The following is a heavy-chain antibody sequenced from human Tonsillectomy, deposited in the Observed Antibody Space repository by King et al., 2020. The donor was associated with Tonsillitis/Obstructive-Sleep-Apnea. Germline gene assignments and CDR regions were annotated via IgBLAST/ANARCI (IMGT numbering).Heavy chain of an antibody. CDR1: GYTFTSYY. V-gene: IGHV1-46*01. D-gene: IGHD3-10*01. Sequence: QLVQSGAEVKKPGASVKVSCKASGYTFTSYYMHWVRQAPGQGLEWMGIINPSGGSTSYAQKFQGRVTMTRDTSTSTVYMELSSLRSEDTAVYYCARDPVLLWFGELSSSYTFDYWGQGTLVTVSS. CDR3: ARDPVLLWFGELSSSYTFDY. CDR2: INPSGGST. J-gene: IGHJ4*02.